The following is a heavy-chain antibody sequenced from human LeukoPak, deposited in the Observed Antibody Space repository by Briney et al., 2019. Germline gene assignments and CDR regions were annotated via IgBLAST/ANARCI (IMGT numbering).Heavy chain of an antibody. J-gene: IGHJ3*02. Sequence: PGGSLRLSCAASGFTFSSYEMNWVRQAPGKGLEWVSYISSSGSTIYYADSVKGRFTISRDNAKNSLYLQMNSLRAEDTAVYYCARSMAQGVDAFDIWGQGTMVTVSS. CDR1: GFTFSSYE. CDR3: ARSMAQGVDAFDI. CDR2: ISSSGSTI. V-gene: IGHV3-48*03. D-gene: IGHD2-21*01.